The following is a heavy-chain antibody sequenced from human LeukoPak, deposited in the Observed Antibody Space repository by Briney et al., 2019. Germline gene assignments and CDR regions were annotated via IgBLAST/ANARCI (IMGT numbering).Heavy chain of an antibody. V-gene: IGHV4-34*01. CDR3: ARRSSSRITMVRGAPRRGWFDP. Sequence: PSETLSLTCAVYGGSFSGYYWSWIRQPPGKGLEWIGEINHSGSTNYNPSLKSRVTISVDTSKNQFSLKLSSVTAADTAVYYCARRSSSRITMVRGAPRRGWFDPWGQGTLVTVSS. CDR1: GGSFSGYY. D-gene: IGHD3-10*01. CDR2: INHSGST. J-gene: IGHJ5*02.